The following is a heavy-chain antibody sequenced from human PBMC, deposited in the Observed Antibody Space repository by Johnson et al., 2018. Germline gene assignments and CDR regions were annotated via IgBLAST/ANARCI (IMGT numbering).Heavy chain of an antibody. CDR2: IRSSSSTI. CDR1: GFTFSSYA. Sequence: VQLVQSGGGLVQPGGSLRLSCAASGFTFSSYALTWVRQGPGKGLEWVSYIRSSSSTIYYADSVKGRFTISRDNAKNSLYLQMNSLRAEDTAVYYCARDGYGGTAAFDIWGQGTMVTVSS. CDR3: ARDGYGGTAAFDI. D-gene: IGHD5-12*01. V-gene: IGHV3-48*01. J-gene: IGHJ3*02.